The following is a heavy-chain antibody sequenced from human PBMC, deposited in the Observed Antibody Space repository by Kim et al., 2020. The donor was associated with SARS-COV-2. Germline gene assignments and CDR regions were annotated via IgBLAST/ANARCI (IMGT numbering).Heavy chain of an antibody. CDR2: FNAGNGNT. CDR1: GYTFTSYA. CDR3: AVWGTLGFDY. J-gene: IGHJ4*02. V-gene: IGHV1-3*01. D-gene: IGHD3-16*01. Sequence: ASVKVSCKASGYTFTSYAMHWVRQAPGQRLEWMGWFNAGNGNTKYSQKFQGRVTITRDTSASTAYMELSSLRSEDAAVYYCAVWGTLGFDYWGQGTLVTVSS.